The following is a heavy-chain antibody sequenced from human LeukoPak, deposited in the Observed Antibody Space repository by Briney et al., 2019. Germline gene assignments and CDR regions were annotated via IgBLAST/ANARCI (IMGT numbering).Heavy chain of an antibody. CDR2: IYPGDSDT. CDR1: GYNFSSYW. Sequence: GESLKISCKGSGYNFSSYWIGWGRQIPGKGVEWMGIIYPGDSDTRYSPSFQGQVTISADKSISTAYLQWSSLKASDTAMYYCARHLEVVAATDDWGQGTLVTVPS. D-gene: IGHD2-15*01. J-gene: IGHJ4*02. CDR3: ARHLEVVAATDD. V-gene: IGHV5-51*01.